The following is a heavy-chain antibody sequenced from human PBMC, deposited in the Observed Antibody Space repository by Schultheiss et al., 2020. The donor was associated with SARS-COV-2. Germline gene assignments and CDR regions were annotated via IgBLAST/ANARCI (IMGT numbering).Heavy chain of an antibody. V-gene: IGHV3-23*01. CDR1: GFTFSSYA. CDR2: ISGSGGST. D-gene: IGHD3-16*01. J-gene: IGHJ6*03. CDR3: AKAGGLLHYYYYYYMDV. Sequence: GGSLRLSCAASGFTFSSYAMSWVRQAPGKGLEWVSAISGSGGSTYYADSVKGRFTISRDNSKSTAYLQMNRLRAEDTAVYYCAKAGGLLHYYYYYYMDVWGKGTTVTVSS.